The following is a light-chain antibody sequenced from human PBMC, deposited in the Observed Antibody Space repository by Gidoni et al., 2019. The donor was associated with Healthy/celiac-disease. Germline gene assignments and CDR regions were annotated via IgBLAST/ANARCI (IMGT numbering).Light chain of an antibody. Sequence: EIVLTQSPGTLSLSPGERATLSCRASQSVSSSYLAWYQQKPGQAPRLLIYGASSRATGIADRFSGSGFGTDFTFTISRLEPEDFAVYYCQQYGSSPLTFGGGTKVEIK. CDR1: QSVSSSY. CDR2: GAS. CDR3: QQYGSSPLT. V-gene: IGKV3-20*01. J-gene: IGKJ4*01.